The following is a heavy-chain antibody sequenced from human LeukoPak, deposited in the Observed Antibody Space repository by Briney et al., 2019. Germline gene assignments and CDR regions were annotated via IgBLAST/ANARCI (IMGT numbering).Heavy chain of an antibody. CDR2: IGVAANT. CDR1: GFTFSSYD. V-gene: IGHV3-13*01. Sequence: GGSLRLSCAASGFTFSSYDMHWVRHATGKGLEWVSAIGVAANTFYSGSVKGRFTISRENAKNSLYLLMTSLRAEDTAVYYCARQNTPHGNFDYWGQGILVTVSS. J-gene: IGHJ4*02. D-gene: IGHD1-26*01. CDR3: ARQNTPHGNFDY.